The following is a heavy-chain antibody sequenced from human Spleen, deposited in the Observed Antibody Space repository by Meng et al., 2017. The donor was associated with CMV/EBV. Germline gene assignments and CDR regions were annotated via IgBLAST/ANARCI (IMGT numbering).Heavy chain of an antibody. Sequence: SETLSLTCTVSGGSVSSGSYYWSWIRQPPGKGLEWIGSIYYSGSTYYNPSLKSRVTISVDTSKNQFSLKLSSVTAADTAVYYCARLGYCSSTSCYTGWFDPWGQGTLVTVSS. D-gene: IGHD2-2*02. CDR2: IYYSGST. CDR1: GGSVSSGSYY. J-gene: IGHJ5*02. CDR3: ARLGYCSSTSCYTGWFDP. V-gene: IGHV4-39*07.